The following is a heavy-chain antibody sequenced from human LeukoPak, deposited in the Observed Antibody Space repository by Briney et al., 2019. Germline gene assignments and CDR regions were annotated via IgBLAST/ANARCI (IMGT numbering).Heavy chain of an antibody. CDR3: ARVWVGANPAIDADY. Sequence: ASVKVSCKASGYTFTSYGISWVRQAPGQGLEWMGWISAYNGNTNYAQKLQGRVTMTTDTSTSTAYMELRSLRSDDTAVYYCARVWVGANPAIDADYWGQGTLVTVSS. J-gene: IGHJ4*02. CDR1: GYTFTSYG. V-gene: IGHV1-18*01. D-gene: IGHD1-26*01. CDR2: ISAYNGNT.